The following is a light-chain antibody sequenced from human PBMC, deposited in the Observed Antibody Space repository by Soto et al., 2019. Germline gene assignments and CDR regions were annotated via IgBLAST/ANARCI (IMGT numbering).Light chain of an antibody. J-gene: IGKJ1*01. CDR2: AAS. V-gene: IGKV1-27*01. CDR3: QKYNHAPRT. CDR1: QGISNY. Sequence: DIQMTQSPSSLSASVGDTVTITCRASQGISNYLAWYQQKPGQVPNLLIYAASTLQSGVPSRFSGSGSATDFTLTFSSLQPEDVATDYCQKYNHAPRTFGQGTKVEI.